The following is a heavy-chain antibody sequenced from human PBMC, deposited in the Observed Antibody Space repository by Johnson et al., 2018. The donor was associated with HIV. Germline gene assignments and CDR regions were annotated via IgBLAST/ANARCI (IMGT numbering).Heavy chain of an antibody. Sequence: VQLVESGGGVVRPGGSLRLSCAASGFTFDDYGMSWVRQASGKGLEWVANIKQDGSEKYYVDSVKGRFTISRDNAKNSLYLQMNSLRAEDTAVYYCAREQYGGNSNAGDGFDIWGQGTMVTVSS. D-gene: IGHD4-23*01. CDR2: IKQDGSEK. CDR1: GFTFDDYG. CDR3: AREQYGGNSNAGDGFDI. J-gene: IGHJ3*02. V-gene: IGHV3-7*01.